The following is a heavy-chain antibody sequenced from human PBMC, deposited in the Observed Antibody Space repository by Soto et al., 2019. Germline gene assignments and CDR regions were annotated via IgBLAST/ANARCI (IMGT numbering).Heavy chain of an antibody. J-gene: IGHJ6*02. D-gene: IGHD1-26*01. CDR1: GGSFSSDSFI. CDR2: INYSGPT. Sequence: PSETRSLTSSVSGGSFSSDSFIWSWVRQFPGKGLEWIGYINYSGPTYYNSSLRSRITMSVDTSKNQFSLNLSSVNAADTAVYYCARDHKWDGMDDWGQGTTVTVSS. CDR3: ARDHKWDGMDD. V-gene: IGHV4-31*03.